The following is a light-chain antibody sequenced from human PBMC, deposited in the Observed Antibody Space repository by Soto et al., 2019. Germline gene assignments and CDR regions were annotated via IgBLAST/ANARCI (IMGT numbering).Light chain of an antibody. CDR1: STDVGGYNY. CDR2: EVS. J-gene: IGLJ1*01. V-gene: IGLV2-14*01. CDR3: SAYSSSSTLLV. Sequence: QSALTQPDSASGSPGQAGTISCTGTSTDVGGYNYVSCYQQHPAKAPKLMFYEVSNRPSGVSDRFSVSKSGNRASLTISGLQAEDEADYYCSAYSSSSTLLVFGTGTKLTVL.